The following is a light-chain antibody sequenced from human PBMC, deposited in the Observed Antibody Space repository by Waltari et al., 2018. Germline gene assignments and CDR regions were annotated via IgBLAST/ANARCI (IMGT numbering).Light chain of an antibody. CDR3: QHYLRLPVS. J-gene: IGKJ1*01. Sequence: EIVLTQSPGTLSLSPGERAILSCRASQSVGRTLAWYQQRPGQAPRLLMYGASSRAANIPDRFAGSGSGTDFSLTINRLEPEDFAVYYCQHYLRLPVSFGQGTKVEIK. V-gene: IGKV3-20*01. CDR1: QSVGRT. CDR2: GAS.